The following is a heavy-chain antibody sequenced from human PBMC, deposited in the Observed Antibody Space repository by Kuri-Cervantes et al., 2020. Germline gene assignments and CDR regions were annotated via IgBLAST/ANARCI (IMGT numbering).Heavy chain of an antibody. J-gene: IGHJ6*03. CDR3: ARGARFLEWLSYYYMDV. D-gene: IGHD3-3*01. CDR1: GYTFTSYA. V-gene: IGHV1-3*01. Sequence: ASVKVSCKASGYTFTSYAMHWVRQAPGQRLEWTGWINAGNGNTKYSQKFQGRVTITRDTSASTAYMELSSLRSEDTAVYYCARGARFLEWLSYYYMDVWGKGTTVTVSS. CDR2: INAGNGNT.